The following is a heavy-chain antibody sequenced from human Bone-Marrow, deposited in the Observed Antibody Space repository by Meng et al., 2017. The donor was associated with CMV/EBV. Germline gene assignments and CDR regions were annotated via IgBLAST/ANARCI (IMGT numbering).Heavy chain of an antibody. Sequence: GGSLRLSCAASGFTFSSYSMNWVRQAPGKGLEWVSSISSSSSYIYYADSVKGRFTIPRDNAKNSLYLQLNSLREEDTAFYYCTKTNYSNSRGSFDSWGQGTLVTVSS. D-gene: IGHD4-11*01. CDR2: ISSSSSYI. CDR1: GFTFSSYS. V-gene: IGHV3-21*04. J-gene: IGHJ5*01. CDR3: TKTNYSNSRGSFDS.